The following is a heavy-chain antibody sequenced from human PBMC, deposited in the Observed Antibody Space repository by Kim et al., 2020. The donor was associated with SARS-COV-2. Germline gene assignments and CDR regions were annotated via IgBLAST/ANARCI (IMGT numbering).Heavy chain of an antibody. V-gene: IGHV4-34*01. D-gene: IGHD1-7*01. CDR3: ARVDWNYLSLEWFDP. J-gene: IGHJ5*02. Sequence: PSLKGRVTISVDPSKNPFSLKLSSVTAADTAVYYCARVDWNYLSLEWFDPWGQGTLVTVSS.